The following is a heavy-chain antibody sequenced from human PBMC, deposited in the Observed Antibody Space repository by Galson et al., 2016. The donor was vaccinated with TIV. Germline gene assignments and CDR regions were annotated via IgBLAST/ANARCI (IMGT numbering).Heavy chain of an antibody. D-gene: IGHD3-3*02. V-gene: IGHV1-69*04. CDR2: INPAVGLT. J-gene: IGHJ4*02. CDR1: GGTFNSYD. CDR3: SSASHLVPTVHHY. Sequence: SVKVSCKASGGTFNSYDISWLRQVPGQGFEWMGRINPAVGLTEYAQRFQGRITITAAYMELSSLRSEDTAVYYCSSASHLVPTVHHYWGQGTLVTVSS.